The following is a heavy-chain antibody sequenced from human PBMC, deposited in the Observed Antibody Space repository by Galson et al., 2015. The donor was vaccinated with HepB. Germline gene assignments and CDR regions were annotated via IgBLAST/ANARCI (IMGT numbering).Heavy chain of an antibody. D-gene: IGHD2-21*02. Sequence: SLRLSCAASGFTFSSYGMHWVRQAPGKGLEWVAVISYDGSNKYYADSVKGRFTISRDNSKNTLYLQMNSLRAEDTAVYYCAKDGTKYCGGDCYSRVDYWGQGTLVTVSS. CDR2: ISYDGSNK. CDR3: AKDGTKYCGGDCYSRVDY. V-gene: IGHV3-30*18. J-gene: IGHJ4*02. CDR1: GFTFSSYG.